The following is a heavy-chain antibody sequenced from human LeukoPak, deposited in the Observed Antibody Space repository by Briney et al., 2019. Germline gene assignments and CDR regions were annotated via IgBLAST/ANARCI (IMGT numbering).Heavy chain of an antibody. CDR3: AKGSRWYWFDP. J-gene: IGHJ5*02. CDR1: GFTFSSYA. CDR2: ISDSGGST. D-gene: IGHD6-13*01. V-gene: IGHV3-23*01. Sequence: GGSLRLSCAASGFTFSSYAMSWVRQAPGKGLEWVSTISDSGGSTYYADSVKGRFTTSRDTSKNTLYLQMNSLRADDAAVYYCAKGSRWYWFDPWGQGTLVTVSS.